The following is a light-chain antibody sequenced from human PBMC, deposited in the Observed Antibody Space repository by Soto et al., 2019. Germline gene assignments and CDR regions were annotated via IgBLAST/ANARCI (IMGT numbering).Light chain of an antibody. V-gene: IGKV2-30*01. CDR3: IQATHCPPT. CDR2: KAS. J-gene: IGKJ4*02. Sequence: DAVMTQSPLSLPVTLGQPASISCRTSRSLLYSDGHAYLNWFQQRPGQSPGRLIYKASNRVSGVRDRFSGSGSGTDFTLQSSRVEAEEVGVYYYIQATHCPPTFGGGTRVEIK. CDR1: RSLLYSDGHAY.